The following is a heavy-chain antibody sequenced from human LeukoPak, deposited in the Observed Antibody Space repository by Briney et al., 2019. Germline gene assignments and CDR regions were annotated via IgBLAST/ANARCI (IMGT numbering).Heavy chain of an antibody. V-gene: IGHV1-18*01. D-gene: IGHD6-19*01. CDR3: AREKGIAVADMYYYYGMDV. Sequence: ASVKVSCKASGYTFTSYGISWVRQAPGQGLEWMGWISAYNGNTNYAQKPQGRVTMTTDTSTSTAYMELRSLRSDDTAVYYCAREKGIAVADMYYYYGMDVWGQGTTVTVSS. CDR2: ISAYNGNT. CDR1: GYTFTSYG. J-gene: IGHJ6*02.